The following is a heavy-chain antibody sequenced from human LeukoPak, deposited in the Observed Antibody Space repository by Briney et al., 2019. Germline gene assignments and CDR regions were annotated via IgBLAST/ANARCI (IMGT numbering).Heavy chain of an antibody. CDR1: GGSFSGYY. Sequence: PSETLSLTCAVYGGSFSGYYLSWIRQPPGKGLEWIGEINHSGSTNYNPSLKSRVTISVDTSKHQFSLKLSSVTAADTAVYYCARFRPTYSSGWYGHDYWGQGTMVTVSS. J-gene: IGHJ4*02. CDR3: ARFRPTYSSGWYGHDY. D-gene: IGHD6-19*01. V-gene: IGHV4-34*01. CDR2: INHSGST.